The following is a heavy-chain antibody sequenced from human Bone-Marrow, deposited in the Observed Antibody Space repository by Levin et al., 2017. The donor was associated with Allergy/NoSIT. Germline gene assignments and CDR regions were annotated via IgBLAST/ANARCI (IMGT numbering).Heavy chain of an antibody. CDR1: GFTFRTYS. CDR2: ISSRSTYI. CDR3: TSGAADYGDYSLFAY. V-gene: IGHV3-21*01. J-gene: IGHJ4*02. Sequence: GGSLRLSCTASGFTFRTYSMNWVRQAPGKGLEWIASISSRSTYIYYADSVKGRFTISRDNAKNSLLLQMNNLRAEDTAVYYCTSGAADYGDYSLFAYWGQGTLVTVSS. D-gene: IGHD4-17*01.